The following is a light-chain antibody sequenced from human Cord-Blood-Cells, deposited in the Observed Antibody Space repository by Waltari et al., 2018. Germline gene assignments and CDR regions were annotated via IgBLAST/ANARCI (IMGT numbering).Light chain of an antibody. CDR2: RNN. J-gene: IGLJ3*02. Sequence: QSVLTQPPSASGTPGQRVTISCSGSSSNIGSNTVNWYQQLPGTAPKLLIYRNNQRPSGVPDRCSGSKSGTSASLAISGHQAEDEADYYCAAWDDSLNGWVFGGGTKLTVL. CDR1: SSNIGSNT. V-gene: IGLV1-44*01. CDR3: AAWDDSLNGWV.